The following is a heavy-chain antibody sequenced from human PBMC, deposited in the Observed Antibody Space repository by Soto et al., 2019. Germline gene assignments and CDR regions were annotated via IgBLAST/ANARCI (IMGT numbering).Heavy chain of an antibody. J-gene: IGHJ4*02. D-gene: IGHD3-10*02. CDR3: ARDVRLPDY. CDR2: ISSTGETT. CDR1: GFTFSTYS. V-gene: IGHV3-48*01. Sequence: EVQLVESGGGLVPPGGSLRLSCAASGFTFSTYSMNWVRQVPGKGLEWVSFISSTGETTYYADSVKGRLTISRDNAKNSLFLQMNSLTAEDTAVYYCARDVRLPDYWGQGTLVTVSS.